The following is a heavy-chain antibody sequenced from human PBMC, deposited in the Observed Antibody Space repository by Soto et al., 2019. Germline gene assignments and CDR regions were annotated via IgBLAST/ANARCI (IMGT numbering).Heavy chain of an antibody. CDR3: VRGRYCSSIFCQFAYYMDV. J-gene: IGHJ6*03. V-gene: IGHV3-74*03. Sequence: EEQVVESGGGLVQPGGSLRLACAASGFTFSSHWMHWVRQSPGKGLMWVSRISIDGSSTTNADSVKGRFTISRDNARNTLYLQMNNLRAEDTAVYYCVRGRYCSSIFCQFAYYMDVWGTGATVIVSS. CDR2: ISIDGSST. D-gene: IGHD6-13*01. CDR1: GFTFSSHW.